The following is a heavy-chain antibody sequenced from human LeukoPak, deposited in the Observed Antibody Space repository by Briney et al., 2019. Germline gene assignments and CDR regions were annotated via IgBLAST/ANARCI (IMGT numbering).Heavy chain of an antibody. CDR1: GFTFSSYW. CDR2: INSDGSST. CDR3: ARDGSGSGWYWDYFDY. Sequence: GGSLRLSCAASGFTFSSYWMHWVRQAPGKGLVWVSRINSDGSSTTYADSVKGRFTISRDNAKNTLYLQMNSLRAEDTAVYYCARDGSGSGWYWDYFDYWGQGTLVTVSS. J-gene: IGHJ4*02. D-gene: IGHD6-19*01. V-gene: IGHV3-74*01.